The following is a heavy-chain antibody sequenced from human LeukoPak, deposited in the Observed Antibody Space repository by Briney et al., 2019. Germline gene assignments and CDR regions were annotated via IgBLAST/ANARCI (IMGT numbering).Heavy chain of an antibody. CDR3: SRDPRDGYNS. D-gene: IGHD5-24*01. CDR1: GFTFSRYA. Sequence: PGGSLRLSCAASGFTFSRYAMSWVRQAPGKGLQWVSEIGGSGGAIYYADSVKGRFTVSRDNAKNSLYLQMNSLRAEDTAVYYCSRDPRDGYNSWGQGTLVTVSS. V-gene: IGHV3-48*01. J-gene: IGHJ5*02. CDR2: IGGSGGAI.